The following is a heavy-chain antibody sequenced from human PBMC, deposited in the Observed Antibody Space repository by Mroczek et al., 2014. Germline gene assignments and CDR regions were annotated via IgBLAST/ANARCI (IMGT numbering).Heavy chain of an antibody. D-gene: IGHD3-9*01. CDR2: VSSNGGRE. Sequence: VRAARSRGGGVVQPGTSLRLSCAASGFIFNNYAMHWVRQAPGKGLEWVAHVSSNGGRESNADAVLGRFTISRDNSKDTLYLEMSSLRVEDTAVYYCARARQDILTGPTHWGQGTLVTVSS. CDR3: ARARQDILTGPTH. V-gene: IGHV3-30-3*01. J-gene: IGHJ4*02. CDR1: GFIFNNYA.